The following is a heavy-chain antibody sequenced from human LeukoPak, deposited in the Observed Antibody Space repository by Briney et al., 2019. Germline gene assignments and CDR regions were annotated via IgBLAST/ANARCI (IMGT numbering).Heavy chain of an antibody. CDR3: ARVEIAAGGNDY. Sequence: PGGSLRLSCAASGFTFSTYSMSWVRQAPGKGLEWISSISNSNTYIYYADSVKGRFTISRDNGKNSVYLQMNSLRDEDTAVYYCARVEIAAGGNDYWGQGTLVSVSS. J-gene: IGHJ4*02. V-gene: IGHV3-21*01. CDR2: ISNSNTYI. CDR1: GFTFSTYS. D-gene: IGHD6-13*01.